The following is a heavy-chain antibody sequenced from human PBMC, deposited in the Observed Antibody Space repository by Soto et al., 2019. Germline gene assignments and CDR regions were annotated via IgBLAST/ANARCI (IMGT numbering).Heavy chain of an antibody. V-gene: IGHV3-72*01. Sequence: PGGSLRLSCAASGFTFSDHYVDWVRQAPGKXLEWVGRTRNKANSYTTEYAASVKGRFTISRDDSKNSLYLQMNSLKTEDTAVYYCARVSIRITIFGVVPDAFDIWGQGPMVTVSS. J-gene: IGHJ3*02. D-gene: IGHD3-3*01. CDR3: ARVSIRITIFGVVPDAFDI. CDR2: TRNKANSYTT. CDR1: GFTFSDHY.